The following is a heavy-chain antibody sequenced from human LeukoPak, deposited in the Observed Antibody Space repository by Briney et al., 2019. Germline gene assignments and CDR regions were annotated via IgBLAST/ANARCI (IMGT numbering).Heavy chain of an antibody. Sequence: GGSLRLSCAASGFTFSSYWMSWVRQAPGKGLEWVANIKQDGSEKYYVDSVKGRFTISRDNAKNSLYLQMNSLRAEDTAVYYCAREPRQIAAAKINWFDPWGQGTLVTVSS. D-gene: IGHD6-13*01. CDR1: GFTFSSYW. CDR2: IKQDGSEK. J-gene: IGHJ5*02. V-gene: IGHV3-7*01. CDR3: AREPRQIAAAKINWFDP.